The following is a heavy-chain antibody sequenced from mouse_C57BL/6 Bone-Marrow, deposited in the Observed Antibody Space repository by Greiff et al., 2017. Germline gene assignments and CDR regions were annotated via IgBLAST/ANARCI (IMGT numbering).Heavy chain of an antibody. J-gene: IGHJ3*01. D-gene: IGHD4-1*01. CDR2: ISSGGDYI. CDR3: TRDEWDGFAY. V-gene: IGHV5-9-1*02. CDR1: GFTFSSYA. Sequence: EVKVVESGEGLVKPGGSLKLSCAASGFTFSSYAMSWVRQTPEKRLEWVAYISSGGDYIYYADTVKGRFTISRDNARNTLYLQMSSLKSEDTAMYYCTRDEWDGFAYWGQGTLVTVSA.